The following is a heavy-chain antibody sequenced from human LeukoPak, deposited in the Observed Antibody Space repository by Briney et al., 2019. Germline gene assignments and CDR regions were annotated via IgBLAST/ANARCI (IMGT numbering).Heavy chain of an antibody. Sequence: GGSLRLSCAASRSTFSRYWMHWVRQVPGKGLVWVSRVNSDGSSTNYADSVKGRFTISRDNAKNTLYLQMNSLGTEDTAVYYCATEGPLPGGHDYWGQGTLVTVLS. CDR2: VNSDGSST. CDR1: RSTFSRYW. CDR3: ATEGPLPGGHDY. J-gene: IGHJ4*02. V-gene: IGHV3-74*01. D-gene: IGHD2-15*01.